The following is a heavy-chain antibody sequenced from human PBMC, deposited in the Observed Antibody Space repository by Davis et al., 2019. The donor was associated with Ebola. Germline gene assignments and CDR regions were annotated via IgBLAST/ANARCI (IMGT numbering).Heavy chain of an antibody. J-gene: IGHJ4*02. D-gene: IGHD2-8*01. CDR2: ISSSGGTT. Sequence: GGSLRLSCAASGFTFSSYAMSWVRQAPGKGLEWVSSISSSGGTTYYTDSVKGRFTISRDNSKNTLYLQMNSLRAEDTAVYYCAKSDCTNGVCPGFDYWGQGTLVTVSS. CDR1: GFTFSSYA. V-gene: IGHV3-23*01. CDR3: AKSDCTNGVCPGFDY.